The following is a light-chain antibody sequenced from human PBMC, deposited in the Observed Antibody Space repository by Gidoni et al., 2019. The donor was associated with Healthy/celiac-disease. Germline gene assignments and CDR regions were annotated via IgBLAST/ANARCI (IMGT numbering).Light chain of an antibody. CDR2: DAS. CDR3: LQRSNWPRT. J-gene: IGKJ1*01. Sequence: IFLTQCPATLSLSPGERATLSCRASQSVSSYLAWYQQKPGQAPKRLIYDASTRPTGIPARFSGSGSGTDFTLTISSLQPEDFAVYYCLQRSNWPRTFGQGTKVEIK. CDR1: QSVSSY. V-gene: IGKV3-11*01.